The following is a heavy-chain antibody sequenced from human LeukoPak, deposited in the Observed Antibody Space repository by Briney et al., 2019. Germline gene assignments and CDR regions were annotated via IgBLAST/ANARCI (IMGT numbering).Heavy chain of an antibody. CDR3: ARYWSSWSADY. CDR2: INSDGSTT. CDR1: GFTFSSYW. J-gene: IGHJ4*02. Sequence: PGGSLRLSCAASGFTFSSYWMHWVRQAPGKGLVWVSRINSDGSTTNYADSVKGRFTISRDNAKNSLYLQMNSLRAEDTAAYYCARYWSSWSADYWGQGTLVTVSS. D-gene: IGHD6-13*01. V-gene: IGHV3-74*01.